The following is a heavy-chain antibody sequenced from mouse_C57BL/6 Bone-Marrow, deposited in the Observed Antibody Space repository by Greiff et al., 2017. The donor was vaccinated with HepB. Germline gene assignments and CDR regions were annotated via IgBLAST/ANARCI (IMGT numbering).Heavy chain of an antibody. CDR2: INPNYGTT. CDR3: ARSYYGSSYRYFDY. Sequence: VQLQQSGPELVKPGASVKISCKASGYSFTDYNMNWVKQSNGKSLEWIGVINPNYGTTSYNLKFKGKATLTVDQSSSTAYMQLNSLTSEDSAVYYCARSYYGSSYRYFDYWGQGTTLTVSS. V-gene: IGHV1-39*01. CDR1: GYSFTDYN. D-gene: IGHD1-1*01. J-gene: IGHJ2*01.